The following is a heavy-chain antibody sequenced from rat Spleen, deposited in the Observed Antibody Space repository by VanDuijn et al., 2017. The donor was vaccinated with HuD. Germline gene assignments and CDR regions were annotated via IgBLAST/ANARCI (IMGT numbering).Heavy chain of an antibody. CDR3: SRNNYGGSSELGWFAY. CDR1: GLSFSNYD. D-gene: IGHD1-11*01. J-gene: IGHJ3*01. Sequence: EVQLVESGGGLVQPGRSMKLSCAASGLSFSNYDMAWVRQAPTKGLEWVASISYDGTATYYRDSVKGRFTISRDNAKSTLHLQMDSLRSEDTATYYCSRNNYGGSSELGWFAYWGQGTLVTVSS. CDR2: ISYDGTAT. V-gene: IGHV5-25*01.